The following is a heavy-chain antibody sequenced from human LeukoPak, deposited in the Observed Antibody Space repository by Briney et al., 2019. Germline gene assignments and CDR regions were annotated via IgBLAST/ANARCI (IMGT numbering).Heavy chain of an antibody. V-gene: IGHV1-46*01. CDR2: INPTGGST. Sequence: ASVKVSCKASGYTFTRYHMHWLRQAPGQGLEWMGLINPTGGSTGYAQKFQSRVTMTRDMSTSTDYMELSSLRSEDTAIYYCARDNSVGDNAWWFDPWGQGTLVTVSS. CDR1: GYTFTRYH. D-gene: IGHD1-26*01. CDR3: ARDNSVGDNAWWFDP. J-gene: IGHJ5*02.